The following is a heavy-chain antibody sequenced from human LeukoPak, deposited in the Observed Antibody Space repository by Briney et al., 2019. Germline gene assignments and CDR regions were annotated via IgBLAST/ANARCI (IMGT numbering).Heavy chain of an antibody. CDR1: GGTFSSYA. J-gene: IGHJ4*02. D-gene: IGHD1-26*01. V-gene: IGHV1-69*05. CDR2: IIPIFGTA. Sequence: SVKVSCKASGGTFSSYAISWVRQAPGQGLEWMGGIIPIFGTANYARKFQGRVTITTDESTSTAYMELSSLRSEDTAVYYCTRGISIVGALDYWGQGTLVTVSS. CDR3: TRGISIVGALDY.